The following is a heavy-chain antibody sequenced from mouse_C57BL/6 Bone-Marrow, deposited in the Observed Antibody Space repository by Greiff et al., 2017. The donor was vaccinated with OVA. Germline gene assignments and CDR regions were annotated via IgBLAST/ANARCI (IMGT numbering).Heavy chain of an antibody. V-gene: IGHV1-72*01. CDR3: GRSYYCGIPWYFDG. D-gene: IGHD1-1*01. Sequence: VKLQQPGAELVKPGASVKLSCKASGYTFTSYWMHWVKQRPGRGLEWIGRIDPNGGGTKYNEKFKSKATLTVDKPSSTAYMQLSSLTSEDSAVDYWGRSYYCGIPWYFDGWGTGTTVTVSS. J-gene: IGHJ1*03. CDR2: IDPNGGGT. CDR1: GYTFTSYW.